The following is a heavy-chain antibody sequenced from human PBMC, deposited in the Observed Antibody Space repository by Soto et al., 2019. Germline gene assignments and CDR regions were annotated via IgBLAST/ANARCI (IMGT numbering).Heavy chain of an antibody. V-gene: IGHV4-59*01. Sequence: PSETLSLTGTGSGGSISSYYCSWIRQPPGKGLEWIGYIYYSGITNYNPSLKSRVTISVDTSKNQFSLKLSSVTAADTAVYYCARDSGYGDYLKWFDPLGQGILVTFSS. D-gene: IGHD4-17*01. CDR3: ARDSGYGDYLKWFDP. J-gene: IGHJ5*02. CDR1: GGSISSYY. CDR2: IYYSGIT.